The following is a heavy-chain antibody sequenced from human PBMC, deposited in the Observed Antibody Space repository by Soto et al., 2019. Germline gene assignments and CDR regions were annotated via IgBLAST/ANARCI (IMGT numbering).Heavy chain of an antibody. J-gene: IGHJ6*02. CDR3: ANDVREVLPYYGMDV. V-gene: IGHV3-23*01. CDR2: VSGRGDGT. Sequence: EVQLLESGGGLVQPGGSLRLSCSVSGFTFSDYAMNWVRQAPGKGLEWVSAVSGRGDGTFYADSVKGRFTISRDNSKNTVYMQMNSLNADDPAVYYCANDVREVLPYYGMDVWGRGTKVKVSS. CDR1: GFTFSDYA.